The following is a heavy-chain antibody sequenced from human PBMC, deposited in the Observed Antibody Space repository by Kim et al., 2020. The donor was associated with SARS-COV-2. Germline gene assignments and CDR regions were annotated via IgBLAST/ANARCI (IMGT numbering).Heavy chain of an antibody. J-gene: IGHJ6*02. CDR2: IYYSGST. CDR1: GGSISSYY. Sequence: SETLSLTCTVSGGSISSYYWSWIRQPPGKGLEWIGYIYYSGSTNYNPSLKSRVTISVDTSKNQFSLKLSSVTAADTAVYYCARRVSSWSYYYYYGMDVWGQGTTVTVSS. V-gene: IGHV4-59*08. D-gene: IGHD6-13*01. CDR3: ARRVSSWSYYYYYGMDV.